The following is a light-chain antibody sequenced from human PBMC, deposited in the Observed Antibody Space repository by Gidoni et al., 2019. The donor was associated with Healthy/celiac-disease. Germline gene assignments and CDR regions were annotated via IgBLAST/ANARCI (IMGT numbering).Light chain of an antibody. CDR2: AAS. CDR3: QKYNSAPLT. V-gene: IGKV1-27*01. CDR1: PGISNY. Sequence: DIQMTQSPSSLSASVGDRVTITCRASPGISNYLAWYQQKPGKVPKLLIYAASTLQSGVPSRFSGSGSGTDFTLTISSLQPEDVATYYCQKYNSAPLTFGGGIKVEIK. J-gene: IGKJ4*01.